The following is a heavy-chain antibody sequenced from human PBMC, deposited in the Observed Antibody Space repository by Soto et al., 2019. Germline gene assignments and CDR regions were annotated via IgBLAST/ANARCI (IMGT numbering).Heavy chain of an antibody. CDR1: GFTFTSSA. Sequence: GASVKVSCKASGFTFTSSAVQWVRQARGQRLEWIGWIVVGSGNTNYAQKFQERVTITRDMSTSTAYMELSSLRSEDTAVYYCAADTIFGVVRNFDYWGLGTLVTVSS. J-gene: IGHJ4*02. V-gene: IGHV1-58*01. CDR2: IVVGSGNT. D-gene: IGHD3-3*01. CDR3: AADTIFGVVRNFDY.